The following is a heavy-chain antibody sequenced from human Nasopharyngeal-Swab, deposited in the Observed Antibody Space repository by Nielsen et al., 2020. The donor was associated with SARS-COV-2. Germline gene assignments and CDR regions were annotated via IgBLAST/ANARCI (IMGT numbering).Heavy chain of an antibody. CDR2: IYSGGST. J-gene: IGHJ3*02. D-gene: IGHD3-22*01. Sequence: GEARKNAWAASGFTDRSNDMRWGRQAPGKGLEGGSVIYSGGSTYYADSVKGRFTISRDNSKNTLYLQMNSLRAEDTAVYYCAGDYYDSSGSSGYYGDAFDIWGQGTMVTVSS. CDR3: AGDYYDSSGSSGYYGDAFDI. CDR1: GFTDRSND. V-gene: IGHV3-66*01.